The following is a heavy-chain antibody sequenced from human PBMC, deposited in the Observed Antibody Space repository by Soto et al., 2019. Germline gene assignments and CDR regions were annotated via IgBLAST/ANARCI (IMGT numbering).Heavy chain of an antibody. CDR3: ARGWGHRIAGRPFDY. D-gene: IGHD6-6*01. V-gene: IGHV4-31*01. J-gene: IGHJ4*02. Sequence: QVQLQESGPGLVKPSQTLSLTCTVSGGSISSGGYYWIWIRQHPGKGLKWMGYIYYSGSTYYNPSLKSQVTLSLEASKNQCALKLSSVTAADTAVDYWARGWGHRIAGRPFDYWGQGTLVTVSS. CDR1: GGSISSGGYY. CDR2: IYYSGST.